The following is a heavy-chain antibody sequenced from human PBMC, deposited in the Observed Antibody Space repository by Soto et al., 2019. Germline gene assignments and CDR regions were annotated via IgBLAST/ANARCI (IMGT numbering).Heavy chain of an antibody. J-gene: IGHJ6*02. CDR2: IYHSGST. CDR3: ARDRRSGYSYGSPYYYYGMDL. V-gene: IGHV4-30-2*01. D-gene: IGHD5-18*01. Sequence: SETLSVTCAVSGGSISSGGYSWSWIRQPPGKGLEWIGYIYHSGSTYYNPSLKSRVTISVDRSKNQFSLKLSSVTAADTAVYYCARDRRSGYSYGSPYYYYGMDLWGQGTTVTVSS. CDR1: GGSISSGGYS.